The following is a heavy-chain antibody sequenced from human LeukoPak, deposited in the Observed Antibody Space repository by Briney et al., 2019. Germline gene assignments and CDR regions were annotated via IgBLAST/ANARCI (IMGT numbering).Heavy chain of an antibody. J-gene: IGHJ4*02. D-gene: IGHD1-1*01. Sequence: PGGSLRLSCAASGFVFSSFSMNWVRQAPGKGLEWVSYITSSGSAVSYVDSVKGRFTISRDNAKNSLYLQMNSLRVEDTAVYYCARDWNWGFDYWGRGILVTVSS. CDR2: ITSSGSAV. CDR1: GFVFSSFS. CDR3: ARDWNWGFDY. V-gene: IGHV3-48*04.